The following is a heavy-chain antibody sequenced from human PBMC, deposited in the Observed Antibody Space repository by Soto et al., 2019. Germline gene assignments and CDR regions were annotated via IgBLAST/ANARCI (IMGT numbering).Heavy chain of an antibody. CDR3: ARGPLVVLNYFES. Sequence: QVQLVQSGTEVKKPGSSVKVSCKASGGTFRNYPINWVRQAPGPGLEWMGSIYPLTDIPDYAQNFQARLTIIADKGTNIAYMELSILTSDATAMYFCARGPLVVLNYFESWGQGTLVTFSS. J-gene: IGHJ4*02. CDR1: GGTFRNYP. CDR2: IYPLTDIP. V-gene: IGHV1-69*02.